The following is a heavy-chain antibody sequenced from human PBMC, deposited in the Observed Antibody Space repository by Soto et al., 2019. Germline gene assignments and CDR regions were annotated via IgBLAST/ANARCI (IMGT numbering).Heavy chain of an antibody. Sequence: QVQLVQSGAEVKQPGSSVKVSCNVSGGTFRSYGVSWVRQAPGQGLEWMGGIMPIYGTTKYAQRFQGRGTITADESTSTAYLDLSSLRSEDTAVYYCPVTIIHGNYYYFYATDVWGQGTTVTVSS. V-gene: IGHV1-69*01. D-gene: IGHD4-17*01. CDR2: IMPIYGTT. J-gene: IGHJ6*02. CDR1: GGTFRSYG. CDR3: PVTIIHGNYYYFYATDV.